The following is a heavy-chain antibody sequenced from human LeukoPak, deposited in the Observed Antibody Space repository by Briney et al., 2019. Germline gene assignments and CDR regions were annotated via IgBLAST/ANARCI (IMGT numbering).Heavy chain of an antibody. CDR1: GFPFSSYG. D-gene: IGHD3-3*01. V-gene: IGHV3-33*01. CDR3: ARGDFWSAYCDY. CDR2: IWYDGSNK. J-gene: IGHJ4*02. Sequence: GGSLRLSCAASGFPFSSYGTHWVRQAPGKGLEWVAVIWYDGSNKYYADSVKGRFTISRDNSKNTLYLQMNSLGAEDTAVYYCARGDFWSAYCDYWGQGTLVTVSS.